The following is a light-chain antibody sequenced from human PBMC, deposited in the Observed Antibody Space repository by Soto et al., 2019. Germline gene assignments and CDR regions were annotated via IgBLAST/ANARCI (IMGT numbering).Light chain of an antibody. V-gene: IGKV1-39*01. Sequence: DIQMTQSPSSLSASVGDRVTITCRASQSISSYLNWYQQKPGKAPKLLIYAASSLQSGVPSRFTGSGSGTDSTPTISRLQPEDFATYYCQQRNSTPPTVGQGIKLEIK. J-gene: IGKJ2*01. CDR2: AAS. CDR3: QQRNSTPPT. CDR1: QSISSY.